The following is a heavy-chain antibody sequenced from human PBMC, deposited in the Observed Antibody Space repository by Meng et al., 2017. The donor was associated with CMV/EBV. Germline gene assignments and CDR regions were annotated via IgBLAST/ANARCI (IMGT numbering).Heavy chain of an antibody. J-gene: IGHJ6*02. V-gene: IGHV1-46*01. CDR2: INPSGGST. CDR1: GYTFTSYY. Sequence: ASVKVSCKASGYTFTSYYMHFVRQAPGQGLEWMGIINPSGGSTSYAQKFQRRVTMTRDTSTSTVYMELSSLRSEDTAVYYCARDRRYCSSTSCYQPPYYYYYGMDVWGQGTTVTVSS. CDR3: ARDRRYCSSTSCYQPPYYYYYGMDV. D-gene: IGHD2-2*01.